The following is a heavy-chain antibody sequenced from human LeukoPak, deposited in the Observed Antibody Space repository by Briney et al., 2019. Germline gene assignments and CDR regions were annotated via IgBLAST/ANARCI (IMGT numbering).Heavy chain of an antibody. CDR3: ARGIIVGATWGENYNCFDP. J-gene: IGHJ5*02. V-gene: IGHV4-4*07. CDR1: GGSISSYY. CDR2: IYTSGST. D-gene: IGHD1-26*01. Sequence: NPSETLSLTCTVSGGSISSYYWSWIRQPAGKGLEWIGRIYTSGSTNYNPSLKSRVTMSVDTSKNQFSLKLSSVTAADTAVYYCARGIIVGATWGENYNCFDPWGQGTLVTVSS.